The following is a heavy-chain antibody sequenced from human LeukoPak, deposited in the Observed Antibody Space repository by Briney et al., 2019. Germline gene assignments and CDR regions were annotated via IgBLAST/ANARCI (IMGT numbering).Heavy chain of an antibody. CDR2: ISAYNGNR. Sequence: GASVKVSCKASGYTFTGYYMHWVRQAPGQGLEWIGWISAYNGNRYYTQNIQGRVTMTTDTSTSTAYMELRSLRSDDTAVYYCATDLTCSSTTCTDYWGQGTLVTVSS. D-gene: IGHD2-2*01. V-gene: IGHV1-18*04. CDR3: ATDLTCSSTTCTDY. CDR1: GYTFTGYY. J-gene: IGHJ4*02.